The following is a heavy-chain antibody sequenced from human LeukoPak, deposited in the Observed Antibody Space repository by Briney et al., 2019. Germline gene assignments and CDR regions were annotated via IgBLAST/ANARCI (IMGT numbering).Heavy chain of an antibody. V-gene: IGHV3-74*01. CDR3: ASASSHRIAAGGDY. CDR2: INSDGSSR. CDR1: GFTFSNYR. Sequence: GGSLRLSCAASGFTFSNYRMHWVRQAPGKGLVGVSRINSDGSSRNYADSVKGRFTISRDNAENTLFLQMNSLRAEDTAVYYCASASSHRIAAGGDYWGQGILVAVSS. J-gene: IGHJ4*02. D-gene: IGHD6-13*01.